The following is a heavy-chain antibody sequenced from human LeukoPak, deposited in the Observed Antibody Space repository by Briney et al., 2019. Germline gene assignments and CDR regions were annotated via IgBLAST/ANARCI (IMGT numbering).Heavy chain of an antibody. CDR2: IIPIFGTA. J-gene: IGHJ4*02. Sequence: SVKVSCKASGGTFSSYAISWVRQAPGQGLEWMGGIIPIFGTANYAQKFQGRVTITADKSTSTAYMELSSLRSEDTAVYYRASWPFYYGKSGCDYWGQGTLVTVSS. CDR1: GGTFSSYA. V-gene: IGHV1-69*06. D-gene: IGHD3-22*01. CDR3: ASWPFYYGKSGCDY.